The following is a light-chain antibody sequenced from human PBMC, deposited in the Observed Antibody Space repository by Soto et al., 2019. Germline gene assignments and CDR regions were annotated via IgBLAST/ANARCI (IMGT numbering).Light chain of an antibody. CDR2: ETS. Sequence: EIVLTQSPGTLSLSPGERATLSCRASQSVSSSYLAWYQQKPGLPPRLLIYETSIRVTGIPARFSGSGSGTDFTLTISRLEPEDFAVYYCQQRSNWQWTFGQGTKVDIK. CDR1: QSVSSSY. V-gene: IGKV3D-20*02. J-gene: IGKJ1*01. CDR3: QQRSNWQWT.